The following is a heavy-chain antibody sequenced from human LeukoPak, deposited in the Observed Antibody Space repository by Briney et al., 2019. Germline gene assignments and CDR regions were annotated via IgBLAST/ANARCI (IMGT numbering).Heavy chain of an antibody. CDR2: INGSGASI. CDR3: AKDVGKWESLHFFDY. CDR1: GFTLSTNA. Sequence: PGGSLRLSCLTSGFTLSTNAMSWVRQAPGKGLEWISGINGSGASIYYADSVKGRFTISRDDSRNTLYLQMNSLRGDDTAVYYCAKDVGKWESLHFFDYWGQGTLVTVSS. J-gene: IGHJ4*02. V-gene: IGHV3-23*01. D-gene: IGHD1-26*01.